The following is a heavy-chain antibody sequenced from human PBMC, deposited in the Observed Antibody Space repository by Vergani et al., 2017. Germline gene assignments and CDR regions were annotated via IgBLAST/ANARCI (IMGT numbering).Heavy chain of an antibody. Sequence: EVQLLESGGGLVQPGGSLRLSCAASGFTFSSYAMSWVRQAPGKGLEWVSAISGSGGSTYYADSVKGRFTISRDNSKNTLSLQMNSLRAEDTAVYYCAKVYYYDSSGYSFNSDGLLQDYWGQGTLVTVSS. J-gene: IGHJ4*02. D-gene: IGHD3-22*01. CDR1: GFTFSSYA. V-gene: IGHV3-23*01. CDR2: ISGSGGST. CDR3: AKVYYYDSSGYSFNSDGLLQDY.